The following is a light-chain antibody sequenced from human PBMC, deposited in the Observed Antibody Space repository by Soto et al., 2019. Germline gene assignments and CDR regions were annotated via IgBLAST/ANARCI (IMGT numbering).Light chain of an antibody. Sequence: QSALTQPASVSGSPGQSITISCTGTSSDVGGYNYVSWYQQHPGKAPKLMIYDVSNRPSGVSNRFSGSKSGNTASLTISGLQADDGADYYCSSYTSSSTLVVFGAGTKRTVL. CDR1: SSDVGGYNY. V-gene: IGLV2-14*01. J-gene: IGLJ2*01. CDR3: SSYTSSSTLVV. CDR2: DVS.